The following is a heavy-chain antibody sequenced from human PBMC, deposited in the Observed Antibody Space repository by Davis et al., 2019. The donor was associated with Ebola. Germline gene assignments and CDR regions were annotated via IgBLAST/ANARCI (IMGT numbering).Heavy chain of an antibody. CDR3: ARVKRDIAVAED. CDR1: VITFSSYA. D-gene: IGHD6-19*01. Sequence: PGGSLRLSCTDSVITFSSYAMTWVRQAPGKGLEWVSAISGSGGSTYYADSVKGRFTISRDNSKKTLYLQMNSLRAEDTAVYYCARVKRDIAVAEDWGQGTLVTVSS. V-gene: IGHV3-23*01. CDR2: ISGSGGST. J-gene: IGHJ4*02.